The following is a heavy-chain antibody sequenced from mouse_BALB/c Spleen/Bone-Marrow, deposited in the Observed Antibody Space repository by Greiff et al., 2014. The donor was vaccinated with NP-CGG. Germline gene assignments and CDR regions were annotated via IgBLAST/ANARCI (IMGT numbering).Heavy chain of an antibody. J-gene: IGHJ3*01. V-gene: IGHV3-6*02. CDR2: ISYDGSN. D-gene: IGHD1-1*01. Sequence: VQLQQSGPGLVKPSQSLSLSCSASGFSFTSYYFWWLVRQSGENLQGRVGIISYDGSNNYNPSLKNRISMTRDTSKNQFFLKLKSVTTEDAAAYYCAREGGSRDYWGQGTLVTVSA. CDR3: AREGGSRDY. CDR1: GFSFTSYYF.